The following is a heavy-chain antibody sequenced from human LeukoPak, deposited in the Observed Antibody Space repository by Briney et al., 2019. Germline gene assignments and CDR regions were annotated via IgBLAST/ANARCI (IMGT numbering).Heavy chain of an antibody. D-gene: IGHD3-22*01. Sequence: ASVTVSCKASGYTFTGYYMHWVRQAPGQGLEWMGWINPNSGGTNYAQKFQGRVTMTRDTSISTAYMELSRLRSDDTAVYYCASLTYYDSSGYDVDYWGQGTLVTVSS. V-gene: IGHV1-2*02. CDR3: ASLTYYDSSGYDVDY. CDR2: INPNSGGT. CDR1: GYTFTGYY. J-gene: IGHJ4*02.